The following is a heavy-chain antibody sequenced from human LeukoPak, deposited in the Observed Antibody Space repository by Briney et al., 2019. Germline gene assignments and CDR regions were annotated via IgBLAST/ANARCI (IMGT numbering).Heavy chain of an antibody. V-gene: IGHV4-39*07. D-gene: IGHD4-17*01. CDR1: GGSIGSSAYS. J-gene: IGHJ3*02. CDR2: ISYTGTT. CDR3: ARLYGDYGDDDAFDI. Sequence: NPSETLSLTCTVSGGSIGSSAYSWGWIRQPPGKGLEWIGSISYTGTTNYNPSLKSRVTISVDTSKNQFSLKLNSVTAADTAVYYCARLYGDYGDDDAFDIWGQGTMVTVSS.